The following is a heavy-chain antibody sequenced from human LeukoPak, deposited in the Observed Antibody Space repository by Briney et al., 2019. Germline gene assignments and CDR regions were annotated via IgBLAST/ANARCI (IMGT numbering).Heavy chain of an antibody. J-gene: IGHJ4*02. CDR1: GFTVSNNY. V-gene: IGHV3-23*01. CDR2: ISGSGGST. CDR3: AKTIDYYYDSSGYYGY. D-gene: IGHD3-22*01. Sequence: TGGSLRLSCVVSGFTVSNNYMSWVRQAPGKGLEWVSAISGSGGSTYYADSVKGRFTISRDNSKNTLYLQMNSLRAEDTAVYYCAKTIDYYYDSSGYYGYWGQGTLVTVSS.